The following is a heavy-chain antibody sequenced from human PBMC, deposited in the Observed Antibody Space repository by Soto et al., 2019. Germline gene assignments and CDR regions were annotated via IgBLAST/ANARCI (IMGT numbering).Heavy chain of an antibody. CDR2: INAGNGNT. J-gene: IGHJ4*02. V-gene: IGHV1-3*01. Sequence: ASVKVSCKASGYTFTSYYIHWVRQAPGQRLEWMGWINAGNGNTKYSQKFQGRVTITRDTSASTAYMELSSLRSEDTAVYYCARGPNPYYFDYWGQGTLVTVSS. CDR1: GYTFTSYY. CDR3: ARGPNPYYFDY.